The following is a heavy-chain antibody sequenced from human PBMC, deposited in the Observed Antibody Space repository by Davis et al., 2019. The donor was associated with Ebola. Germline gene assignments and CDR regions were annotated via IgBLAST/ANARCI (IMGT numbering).Heavy chain of an antibody. V-gene: IGHV3-30-3*01. CDR2: ISYDGSNK. CDR1: GFTFSTYA. Sequence: LSLTCAASGFTFSTYAIHWVRQAPGKGLEWVSVISYDGSNKYYADSVKGRFTISRDNSKNTLYLQMNSLRAEDTAVYYCVSSGPYYFDYWGQGTLVTVSS. CDR3: VSSGPYYFDY. J-gene: IGHJ4*02. D-gene: IGHD3-22*01.